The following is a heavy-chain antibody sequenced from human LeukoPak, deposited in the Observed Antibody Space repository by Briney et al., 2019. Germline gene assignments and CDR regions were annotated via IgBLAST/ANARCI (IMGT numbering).Heavy chain of an antibody. D-gene: IGHD3-10*01. Sequence: GASVKVSCKASGGTFSSYAISWVRQAPGQGLQWMGWINPNSGGTNYAQNFQGRVTMTRDTSISTAYMELSRLRSDDTAVYYCATSLNNNYYGSGRDWGQGTLVTVSS. CDR2: INPNSGGT. J-gene: IGHJ4*02. CDR1: GGTFSSYA. CDR3: ATSLNNNYYGSGRD. V-gene: IGHV1-2*02.